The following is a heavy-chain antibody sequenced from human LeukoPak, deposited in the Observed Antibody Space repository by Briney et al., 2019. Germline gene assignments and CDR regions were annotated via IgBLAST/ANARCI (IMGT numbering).Heavy chain of an antibody. CDR1: GGSISTSSFY. Sequence: IPSETLSLTCTVSGGSISTSSFYWGWLRQPPGKGLEWIASVYFSGTTHYNSSLKSRVTISVDTAKNQVSLRLTSVTAADTAVYYCARPPTSGYDLGAVAADSHWFFDLWGRGTLVTVSS. D-gene: IGHD5-12*01. CDR3: ARPPTSGYDLGAVAADSHWFFDL. CDR2: VYFSGTT. J-gene: IGHJ2*01. V-gene: IGHV4-39*01.